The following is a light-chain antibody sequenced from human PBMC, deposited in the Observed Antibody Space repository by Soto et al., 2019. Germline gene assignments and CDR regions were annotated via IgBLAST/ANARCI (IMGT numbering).Light chain of an antibody. CDR3: QQYSNWPET. CDR2: GAS. J-gene: IGKJ1*01. Sequence: ETVMTQPPATLSVSPGDRATLSCRASQTVNTFLAWYQQKPGQAPRLLIYGASTRASGVPARFSGSGSGTEFTLTISSLQFEDFAVYYCQQYSNWPETFGQGTKVDIK. CDR1: QTVNTF. V-gene: IGKV3-15*01.